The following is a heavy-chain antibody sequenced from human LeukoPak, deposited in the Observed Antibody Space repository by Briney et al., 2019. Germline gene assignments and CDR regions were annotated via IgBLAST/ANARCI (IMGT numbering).Heavy chain of an antibody. CDR1: GFTFSGYS. V-gene: IGHV3-21*04. Sequence: GGSLRLSCAASGFTFSGYSMNWVRQAPGKGLEWVSSISSNSRYIYYADSVKGRFTISRDNSKNTLYLQMNSLRAEDTAVYYCAKEYYYDSSGYWGYFDYWGQGTLVTVSS. CDR2: ISSNSRYI. CDR3: AKEYYYDSSGYWGYFDY. J-gene: IGHJ4*02. D-gene: IGHD3-22*01.